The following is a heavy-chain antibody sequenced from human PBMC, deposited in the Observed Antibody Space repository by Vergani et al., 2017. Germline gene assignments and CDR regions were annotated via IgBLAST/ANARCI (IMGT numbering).Heavy chain of an antibody. V-gene: IGHV3-11*04. J-gene: IGHJ6*02. CDR1: GFKFSDHY. CDR3: AKNPGIATTRHYYAMDV. CDR2: ISPGASTV. Sequence: LEESGGGSVKPGGSLRLSCAASGFKFSDHYMSWIRQAPGKGLEWVSHISPGASTVSYTDSVTGRFTVSMDNDNSSLTLDMTTLRVEDTAVYYCAKNPGIATTRHYYAMDVWGQGTTVTVSS. D-gene: IGHD6-13*01.